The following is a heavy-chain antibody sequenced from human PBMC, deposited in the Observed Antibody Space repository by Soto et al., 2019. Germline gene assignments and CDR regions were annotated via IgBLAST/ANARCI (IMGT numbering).Heavy chain of an antibody. D-gene: IGHD3-10*01. CDR2: ISAYNGNT. CDR1: GYTFTSYG. Sequence: QVQLVQSGAEVKKPGASVKVSCKASGYTFTSYGISWVRQAPGQGLEWMGWISAYNGNTNYAQKLQGRVTMTTDTSTSTAYMELRSLRSDDTAVYYCARDPNYYGSGSYLPGRGGGMDVWGQGTTVTVSS. CDR3: ARDPNYYGSGSYLPGRGGGMDV. J-gene: IGHJ6*02. V-gene: IGHV1-18*01.